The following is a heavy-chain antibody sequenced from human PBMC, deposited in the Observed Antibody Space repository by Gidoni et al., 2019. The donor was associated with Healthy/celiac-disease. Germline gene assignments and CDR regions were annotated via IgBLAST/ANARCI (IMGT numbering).Heavy chain of an antibody. D-gene: IGHD5-12*01. CDR3: ASRLRRGYTEFYYGMDV. CDR1: GGSFSGYY. V-gene: IGHV4-34*01. CDR2: INHSGST. Sequence: QVQLQQWGAGLLKPSETLSLTCAVYGGSFSGYYWSWIRQPPGKGLEWIGEINHSGSTNYNPSLKSRVTISVDTSKNQFSLKLSSVTAADTAVYYCASRLRRGYTEFYYGMDVWGQGTTVTVSS. J-gene: IGHJ6*02.